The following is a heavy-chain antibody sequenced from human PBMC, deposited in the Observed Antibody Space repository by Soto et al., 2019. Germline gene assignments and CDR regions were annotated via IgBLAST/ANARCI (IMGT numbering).Heavy chain of an antibody. V-gene: IGHV1-3*05. CDR2: INAGNGNT. J-gene: IGHJ4*01. CDR3: ARDVAAADY. Sequence: QVQLVQSGAEEKKPGASVKVSCKASGYTFTSYAMHWVRQAPGQRLERMGWINAGNGNTKHSQKLLGRVTITRDTSASTAYMEMSSLRSEDTAVYYCARDVAAADYWGQGTLVTFAA. CDR1: GYTFTSYA. D-gene: IGHD6-13*01.